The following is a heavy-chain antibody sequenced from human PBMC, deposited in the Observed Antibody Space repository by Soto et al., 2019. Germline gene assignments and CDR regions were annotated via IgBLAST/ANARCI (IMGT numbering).Heavy chain of an antibody. J-gene: IGHJ4*02. CDR3: AREGYCSGGSCYYLPNNPDY. V-gene: IGHV1-18*01. D-gene: IGHD2-15*01. CDR1: GYTFTSYG. Sequence: ASVKVSCKASGYTFTSYGISWVRQAPGQGLEWMGWISAYNGNTNYAQKLQGRVTMTTDTSTSTAYMELRSLRSDDTAVYYCAREGYCSGGSCYYLPNNPDYWGQGTLVTVSS. CDR2: ISAYNGNT.